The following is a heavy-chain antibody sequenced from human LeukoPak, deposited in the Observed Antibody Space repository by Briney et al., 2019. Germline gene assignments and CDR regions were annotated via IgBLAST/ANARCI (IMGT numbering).Heavy chain of an antibody. CDR1: GFTFDDYA. V-gene: IGHV3-9*01. J-gene: IGHJ4*02. CDR3: AKQGRVDTAMAFFDY. Sequence: GGSLRLSCAAPGFTFDDYAMHWVRQAPGKGLEWVSGISWNSGSIGYADSVKGRFTISRDNAKNSLYLQMNSLRAEDTALYYCAKQGRVDTAMAFFDYWGQGTLVTVSS. D-gene: IGHD5-18*01. CDR2: ISWNSGSI.